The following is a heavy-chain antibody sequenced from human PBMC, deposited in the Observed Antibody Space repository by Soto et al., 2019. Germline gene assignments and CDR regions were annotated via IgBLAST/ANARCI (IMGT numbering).Heavy chain of an antibody. CDR3: ARSTGYGDSFFDY. D-gene: IGHD4-17*01. CDR2: MYYGGST. J-gene: IGHJ4*02. CDR1: GGSIRSYY. Sequence: SETLSLTCTVSGGSIRSYYWNWIRQSPGKGLDWIGYMYYGGSTNYNPSLKSRVSISADTSKNQFSLRLTSVTAADTAVYYCARSTGYGDSFFDYWGQGILVTVS. V-gene: IGHV4-59*01.